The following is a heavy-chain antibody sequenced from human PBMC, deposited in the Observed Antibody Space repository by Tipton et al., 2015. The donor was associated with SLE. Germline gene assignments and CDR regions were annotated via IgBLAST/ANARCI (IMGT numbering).Heavy chain of an antibody. J-gene: IGHJ4*02. D-gene: IGHD5-18*01. CDR3: AKDEGYGTPYYFDY. CDR1: GFTFSSYS. Sequence: SLRLSCAASGFTFSSYSMNWVRQAPGKGLEWVSYISSSSTIYYADSVKGRFTISRDNAKNSLYLQMNSLRAEDTAVYYCAKDEGYGTPYYFDYWGQGTLVTVSS. V-gene: IGHV3-48*01. CDR2: ISSSSTI.